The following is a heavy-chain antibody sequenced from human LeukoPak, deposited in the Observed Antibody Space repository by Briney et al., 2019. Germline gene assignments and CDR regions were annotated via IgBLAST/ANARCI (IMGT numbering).Heavy chain of an antibody. CDR1: GGSISSYY. D-gene: IGHD1-26*01. J-gene: IGHJ4*02. CDR2: IYYSGST. V-gene: IGHV4-59*12. Sequence: SETLSLTCTVSGGSISSYYWSWIRQPPGKGLEWIGYIYYSGSTNYNPSLKSRVTISVDTSKNQFSLKLSSVTAADTAVYYCARFAGRRRGDYWGQGTLVTVSS. CDR3: ARFAGRRRGDY.